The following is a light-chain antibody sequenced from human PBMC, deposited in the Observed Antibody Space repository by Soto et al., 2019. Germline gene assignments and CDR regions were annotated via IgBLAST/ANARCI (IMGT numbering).Light chain of an antibody. V-gene: IGKV1-39*01. J-gene: IGKJ3*01. CDR1: QSISTF. Sequence: DIQMTQSPSSLSASVGDRVTITCRASQSISTFLNWYQHKPGKAPTLLIYAASSLQSGVPSRFSGSGSGTGFTLTISNLQPEDFATYYCQQSFSAPIFTFGPGTKVDIK. CDR3: QQSFSAPIFT. CDR2: AAS.